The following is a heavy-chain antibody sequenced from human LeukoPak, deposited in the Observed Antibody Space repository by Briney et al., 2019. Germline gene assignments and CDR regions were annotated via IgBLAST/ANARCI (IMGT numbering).Heavy chain of an antibody. CDR3: AREHYYGSGSFDAFDI. D-gene: IGHD3-10*01. V-gene: IGHV1-18*01. CDR1: GYTFTSYG. CDR2: ISAYNGNT. J-gene: IGHJ3*02. Sequence: ASVKVSCKASGYTFTSYGISWVRQAPGQGLEWMGWISAYNGNTNYAQKLQGRVTMTTDTSTSTAYMELRSLRSDDTAVYYCAREHYYGSGSFDAFDIWGQGTMVTVSS.